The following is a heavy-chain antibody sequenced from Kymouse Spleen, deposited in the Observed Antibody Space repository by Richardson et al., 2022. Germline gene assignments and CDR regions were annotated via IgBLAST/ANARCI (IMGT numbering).Heavy chain of an antibody. CDR3: ATYDFWSGYYPHYYYYGMDV. CDR1: GFTFSSYS. D-gene: IGHD3-3*01. Sequence: EVQLVESGGGLVKPGGSLRLSCAASGFTFSSYSMNWVRQAPGKGLEWVSSISSSSSYIYYADSVKGRFTISRDNAKNSLYLQMNSLRAEDTAVYYCATYDFWSGYYPHYYYYGMDVWGQGTTVTVSS. J-gene: IGHJ6*02. CDR2: ISSSSSYI. V-gene: IGHV3-21*03.